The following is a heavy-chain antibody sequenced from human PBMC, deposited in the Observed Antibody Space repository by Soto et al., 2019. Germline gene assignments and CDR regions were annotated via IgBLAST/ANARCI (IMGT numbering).Heavy chain of an antibody. CDR2: IIPIFRTA. V-gene: IGHV1-69*01. J-gene: IGHJ6*02. D-gene: IGHD2-21*01. Sequence: QVQLVQSGAEVKKPGSSVKVSCKASGGDFSNYAISWVRQAPGQGPEWMGGIIPIFRTATYAQKFQGRVTITVDDSTRTAYSELSGVTSEDTSDYYFARDSLIPSAADYYFDMDVWGQGTTVTVPS. CDR1: GGDFSNYA. CDR3: ARDSLIPSAADYYFDMDV.